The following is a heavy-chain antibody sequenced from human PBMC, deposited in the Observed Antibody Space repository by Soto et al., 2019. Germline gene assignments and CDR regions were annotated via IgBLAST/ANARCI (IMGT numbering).Heavy chain of an antibody. CDR1: GGTFSSYT. CDR2: IIPILGIA. CDR3: ARDAYSNPTLPYYFDY. V-gene: IGHV1-69*04. Sequence: GASVKVSCKASGGTFSSYTISWVRQAPGQGLEWMGRIIPILGIANYAQKFQGRVTITADKSTSTAYMELSSLRSEDTAVYYCARDAYSNPTLPYYFDYWGQGTLVTVSS. J-gene: IGHJ4*02. D-gene: IGHD4-4*01.